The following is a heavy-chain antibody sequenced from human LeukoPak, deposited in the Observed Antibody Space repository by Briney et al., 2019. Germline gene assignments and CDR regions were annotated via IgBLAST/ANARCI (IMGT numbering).Heavy chain of an antibody. J-gene: IGHJ3*02. CDR1: GGSFSGYY. D-gene: IGHD3-16*02. Sequence: PSETLSLTCAVYGGSFSGYYWSWIRQPPGKGLEWIGEINHSGSTNYNPSLKSRVTISVDTSKNQFSLKLSSVTAADTAVYYCARRDGIMITFGGVIVTSAFDIWGQGTMVTVSS. V-gene: IGHV4-34*01. CDR3: ARRDGIMITFGGVIVTSAFDI. CDR2: INHSGST.